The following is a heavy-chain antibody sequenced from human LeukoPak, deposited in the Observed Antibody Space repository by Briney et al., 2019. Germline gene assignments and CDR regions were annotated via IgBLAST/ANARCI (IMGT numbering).Heavy chain of an antibody. D-gene: IGHD5-12*01. CDR2: ISSSSSYI. CDR3: ARVATVSFRDY. Sequence: PGGSLRLSCAASGFTFNSYSMSWVRQAPGKGLEWVSSISSSSSYIYYADSVKGRFTISRDNAKNSLYLQMNSLRAEDTAVYYCARVATVSFRDYWGQGTLVTVSS. CDR1: GFTFNSYS. V-gene: IGHV3-21*01. J-gene: IGHJ4*02.